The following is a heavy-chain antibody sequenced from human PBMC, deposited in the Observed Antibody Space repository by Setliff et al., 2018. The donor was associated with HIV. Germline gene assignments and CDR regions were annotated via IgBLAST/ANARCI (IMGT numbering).Heavy chain of an antibody. CDR3: ARARLQGIVTAVGPRDNCLDP. J-gene: IGHJ5*02. Sequence: ASVKVSCKASGYTFTNYGISWVRQAPGQGLEWMGWISAYNGDTDYAQKLQGRVTMTTDTSTSTAYMELRSLSSDDTAVYYCARARLQGIVTAVGPRDNCLDPWGQGTRVTVSS. D-gene: IGHD1-26*01. CDR1: GYTFTNYG. V-gene: IGHV1-18*01. CDR2: ISAYNGDT.